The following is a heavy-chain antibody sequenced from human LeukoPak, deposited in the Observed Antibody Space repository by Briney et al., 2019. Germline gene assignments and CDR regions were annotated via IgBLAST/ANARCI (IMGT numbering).Heavy chain of an antibody. CDR1: GFTFSSYG. D-gene: IGHD2-2*01. CDR3: AKESLRVVPSATFDY. Sequence: GGTLRPSCAVSGFTFSSYGMRWVRQAPGKGLEWVSAISGSGGSTYYADSVKGRFTISRDNSKNTLYLQMHSLRAEDTAVYYCAKESLRVVPSATFDYWGQGTLVTVSS. J-gene: IGHJ4*02. CDR2: ISGSGGST. V-gene: IGHV3-23*01.